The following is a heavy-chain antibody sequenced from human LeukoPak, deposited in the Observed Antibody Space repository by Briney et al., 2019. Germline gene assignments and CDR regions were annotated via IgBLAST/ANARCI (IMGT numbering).Heavy chain of an antibody. CDR1: GFNLSSYV. J-gene: IGHJ4*02. CDR2: ISYDGKNK. D-gene: IGHD2-15*01. CDR3: AKCRSPYNGGTCYGS. V-gene: IGHV3-30*18. Sequence: PGGALRLSCAAPGFNLSSYVRPWGRQATGKGEERVAVISYDGKNKYYVASVKGRFTTSRDNSKNTLYLQMNSLRAEDTAVYYCAKCRSPYNGGTCYGSWGQGTLVTVSS.